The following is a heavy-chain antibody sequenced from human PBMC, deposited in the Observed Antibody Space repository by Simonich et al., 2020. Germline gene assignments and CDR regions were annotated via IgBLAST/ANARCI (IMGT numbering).Heavy chain of an antibody. CDR2: INPNSGGK. CDR1: GYTFTGSH. D-gene: IGHD2-15*01. Sequence: QVHLLQSGSVVKMPGASVKVSCKASGYTFTGSHMHWVRQAPGQGLEWRCRINPNSGGKNYAQKYQGRFTMTRDTYISTAYMERSRLRSDDKAVYYCAGDGGNCSGGSCYWYFDLWGRGTLVTVSS. J-gene: IGHJ2*01. V-gene: IGHV1-2*02. CDR3: AGDGGNCSGGSCYWYFDL.